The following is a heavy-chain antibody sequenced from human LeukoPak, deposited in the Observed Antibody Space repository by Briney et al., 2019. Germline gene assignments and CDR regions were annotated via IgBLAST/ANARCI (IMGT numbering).Heavy chain of an antibody. CDR3: ARADSSSWSAFDI. CDR1: GFTFSSYS. Sequence: GGSLRLSCAAPGFTFSSYSMNWVRQAPGKGLEWVSYISSSSSTIYYADSVKGRFTISRDNSKNTLNLQLNSLRAEDTAVYYCARADSSSWSAFDIWGQGTMVIVSS. V-gene: IGHV3-48*01. J-gene: IGHJ3*02. CDR2: ISSSSSTI. D-gene: IGHD6-13*01.